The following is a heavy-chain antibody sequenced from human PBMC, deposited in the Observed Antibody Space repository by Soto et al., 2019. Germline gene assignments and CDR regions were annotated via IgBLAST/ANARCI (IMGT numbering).Heavy chain of an antibody. CDR3: ARVGSGSYWGDYYYYGMDV. CDR1: GGSISSSSYY. V-gene: IGHV4-39*07. CDR2: IYYSGST. Sequence: PSETLSLTCTVSGGSISSSSYYWGWIRQPPGKGLEWIGSIYYSGSTYYNPSLKSRVTISVDTSKNQFSLKLSSVTAADTAVYYCARVGSGSYWGDYYYYGMDVWGQGTTVTVSS. D-gene: IGHD1-26*01. J-gene: IGHJ6*02.